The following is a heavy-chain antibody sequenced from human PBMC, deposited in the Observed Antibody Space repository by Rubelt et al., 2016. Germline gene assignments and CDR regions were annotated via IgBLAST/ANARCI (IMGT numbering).Heavy chain of an antibody. CDR3: ARAYSSSSPFDY. Sequence: EVQLAESGGGLVKPGGSLRLSCAASGFTFSSYTMNWVRQAPGKGLEWVSSISSRSSFIYYADSVKGRFTISRDDAKNSLYLQMNSLRADDTAAYYCARAYSSSSPFDYWGQGTLVTVSS. CDR2: ISSRSSFI. V-gene: IGHV3-21*01. J-gene: IGHJ4*02. D-gene: IGHD6-6*01. CDR1: GFTFSSYT.